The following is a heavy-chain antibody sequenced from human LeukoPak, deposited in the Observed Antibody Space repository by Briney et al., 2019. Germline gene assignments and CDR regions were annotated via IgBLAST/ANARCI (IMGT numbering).Heavy chain of an antibody. CDR1: GFTFSSYA. D-gene: IGHD3-22*01. CDR2: ISGSGGST. Sequence: GGSLRLSCAAPGFTFSSYAMAWVRQAPGKGLEWVSVISGSGGSTYYADSVKGRFTISRDNSKNTLHLQINSLRAEDTALYYCAKKRASGYYPFDYWGQGTLVTVSS. J-gene: IGHJ4*02. V-gene: IGHV3-23*01. CDR3: AKKRASGYYPFDY.